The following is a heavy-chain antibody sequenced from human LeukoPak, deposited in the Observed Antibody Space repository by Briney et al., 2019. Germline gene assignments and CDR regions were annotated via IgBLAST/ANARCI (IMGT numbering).Heavy chain of an antibody. CDR1: GFTFDDYA. V-gene: IGHV3-9*01. CDR3: AKAHSRSTSWFGY. CDR2: ISWNSGSI. Sequence: GGSLRLSCAASGFTFDDYAMHWVRQAPGKGLGWVSGISWNSGSIGYADSVKGRFTISRDNAKNSLYLQMNSLRAEDTALYYCAKAHSRSTSWFGYGGQGTLVTVSS. J-gene: IGHJ4*02. D-gene: IGHD2-2*01.